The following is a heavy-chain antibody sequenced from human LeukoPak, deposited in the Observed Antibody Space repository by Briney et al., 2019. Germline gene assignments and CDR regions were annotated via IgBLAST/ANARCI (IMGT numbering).Heavy chain of an antibody. CDR2: INWNGGST. CDR1: GFTFDDYG. J-gene: IGHJ4*02. CDR3: ARDRGRYYDSRGFYWGYYFDS. Sequence: PGGSLRLSCAASGFTFDDYGMSWVRQAPGKGLEWVSGINWNGGSTGYADSVKGRFTISRDNSKDTLYLQMSSVRVDDTAVYYCARDRGRYYDSRGFYWGYYFDSWGQGILVTVST. V-gene: IGHV3-20*04. D-gene: IGHD3-22*01.